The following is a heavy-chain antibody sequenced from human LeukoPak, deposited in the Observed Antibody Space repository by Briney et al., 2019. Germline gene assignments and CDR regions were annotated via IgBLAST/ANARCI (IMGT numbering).Heavy chain of an antibody. CDR3: AYQYTSSPYPHFYR. CDR2: IYLADDN. Sequence: SGPTLVNPTQTLTLTCTFAGFSLTTDGVSVGWIRHPPGKSLEWLALIYLADDNPYSHYLRSRLTIYNNTSSNPVVLTMADMYPLDTATYYCAYQYTSSPYPHFYRWGQGTMVTVSS. V-gene: IGHV2-5*02. J-gene: IGHJ1*01. D-gene: IGHD6-13*01. CDR1: GFSLTTDGVS.